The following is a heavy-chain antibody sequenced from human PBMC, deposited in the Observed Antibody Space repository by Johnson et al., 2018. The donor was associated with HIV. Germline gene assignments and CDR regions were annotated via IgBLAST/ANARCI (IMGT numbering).Heavy chain of an antibody. D-gene: IGHD3-22*01. Sequence: VQLVESGGGVVRPGGSLRLSCAASGFTFDDYGMSWVRQAPGKGLEWVSGISWNGGNIGYADSVKGRFTISRDNAKNSLYLQMNSLRAEDTAVYYCAREAHYYDSSALDIWGQGTMVTVSS. V-gene: IGHV3-20*04. CDR2: ISWNGGNI. CDR3: AREAHYYDSSALDI. J-gene: IGHJ3*02. CDR1: GFTFDDYG.